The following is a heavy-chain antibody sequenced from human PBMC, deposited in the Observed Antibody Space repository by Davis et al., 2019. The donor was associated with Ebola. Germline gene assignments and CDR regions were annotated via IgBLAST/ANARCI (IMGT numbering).Heavy chain of an antibody. CDR2: INPSGGST. V-gene: IGHV1-46*01. CDR3: ARDLSVGLRAYSLDYYGMDV. D-gene: IGHD5-12*01. Sequence: ASVKVSCKASGYTFTSYYMHWVRQAPGQGLEWMGIINPSGGSTSYAQKFQGRVTMTRDTSTSTVYMELSSLRSEDTAGYYCARDLSVGLRAYSLDYYGMDVWGQGTTVTVSS. J-gene: IGHJ6*02. CDR1: GYTFTSYY.